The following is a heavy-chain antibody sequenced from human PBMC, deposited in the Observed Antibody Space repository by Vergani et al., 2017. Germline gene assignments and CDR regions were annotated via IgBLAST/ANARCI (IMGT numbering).Heavy chain of an antibody. Sequence: QVQLVESGGGLVKPGGSLRLYCAASGFSFSDHYMTWIRQAPGKGLEWVFYISNSGNTIEYADSVKGRFSISRDNAKSSLFLQMDSLRAEDTAVYYCARDHRDYNNYPGTFDIWGQGSMVTVSS. D-gene: IGHD5-24*01. CDR1: GFSFSDHY. J-gene: IGHJ3*02. CDR2: ISNSGNTI. CDR3: ARDHRDYNNYPGTFDI. V-gene: IGHV3-11*01.